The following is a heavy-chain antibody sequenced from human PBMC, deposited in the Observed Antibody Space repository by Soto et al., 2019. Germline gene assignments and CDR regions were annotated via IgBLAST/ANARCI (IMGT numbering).Heavy chain of an antibody. V-gene: IGHV4-4*07. D-gene: IGHD6-19*01. J-gene: IGHJ4*02. CDR1: GGSITNYY. CDR2: FYSSGSGST. Sequence: SETLSLTCTVSGGSITNYYWSWIRQPAGRGLEWIARFYSSGSGSTNYNPSLKGRVTMSVDTSKNQFSLKVNSVTAADTALYYCARGARGSSESGFDFWGQGTLVTVSS. CDR3: ARGARGSSESGFDF.